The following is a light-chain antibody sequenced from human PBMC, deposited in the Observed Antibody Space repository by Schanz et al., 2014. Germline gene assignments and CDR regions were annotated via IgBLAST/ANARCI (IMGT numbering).Light chain of an antibody. CDR1: QSISYW. CDR3: QQYTNYSPT. V-gene: IGKV1-5*01. J-gene: IGKJ1*01. CDR2: DAS. Sequence: DIQMTQSPSTLSASVGDRVTITCRASQSISYWLAWYQQKPRKAPKLLMFDASRLESGVPARFSGSGSGTDFTLTISSLQPDDIATYYCQQYTNYSPTFGQGTKVEI.